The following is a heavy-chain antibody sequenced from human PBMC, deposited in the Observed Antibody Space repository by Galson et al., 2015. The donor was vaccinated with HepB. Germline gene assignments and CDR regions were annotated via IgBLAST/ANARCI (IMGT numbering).Heavy chain of an antibody. CDR2: ISYDGSNK. J-gene: IGHJ4*02. V-gene: IGHV3-30*03. D-gene: IGHD3-3*01. CDR1: GFTFSSYG. CDR3: ARASGHYPNDY. Sequence: SLRLSCAASGFTFSSYGMHWVRQAPGKGLEWVAVISYDGSNKYYADSVKGRFTISRDNSKNSLYLQMNGLKTEDTAVYYCARASGHYPNDYWGQGTLVTVSS.